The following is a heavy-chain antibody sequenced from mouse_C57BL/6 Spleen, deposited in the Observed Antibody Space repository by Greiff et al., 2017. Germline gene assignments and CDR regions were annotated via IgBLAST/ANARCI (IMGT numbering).Heavy chain of an antibody. Sequence: QVQLQQPGTELVKPGASVKLSCKASGYTFTSYWMHWVKQRPGQGLEWIGNINPSIGGTNYNEKFKSKATLTVDKSSSTAYMQLSSLTSEDSAVYYCARGIFYYGYDVDYWGQGTTLTVSS. CDR3: ARGIFYYGYDVDY. CDR2: INPSIGGT. J-gene: IGHJ2*01. V-gene: IGHV1-53*01. D-gene: IGHD2-2*01. CDR1: GYTFTSYW.